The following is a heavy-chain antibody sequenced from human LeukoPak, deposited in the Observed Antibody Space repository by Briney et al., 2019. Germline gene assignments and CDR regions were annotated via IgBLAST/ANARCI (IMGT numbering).Heavy chain of an antibody. Sequence: SETLSLTCTVSGGSISSYYWSWIRQPPGKGLEWIGYIYYSGSTNYNPSLKSRVTISVDTSKNQFSLKLSSVTAADTAVYYCARDPNYYDSSGYHYYFDYWGQGALVTVSS. CDR2: IYYSGST. V-gene: IGHV4-59*01. CDR1: GGSISSYY. D-gene: IGHD3-22*01. CDR3: ARDPNYYDSSGYHYYFDY. J-gene: IGHJ4*02.